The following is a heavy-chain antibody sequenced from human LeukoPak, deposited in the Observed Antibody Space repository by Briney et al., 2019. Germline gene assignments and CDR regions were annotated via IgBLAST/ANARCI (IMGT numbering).Heavy chain of an antibody. V-gene: IGHV1-24*01. D-gene: IGHD3-10*01. CDR2: FDPEDGET. CDR1: GYTLTELS. J-gene: IGHJ4*02. Sequence: ASVEVSCKVSGYTLTELSMHWVRQAPGKGLEWMGGFDPEDGETIYAQKFQGRVTMTEDTSTDTAYMELSSLRSEDTAVYYCATEARGSGSYYFDYWGQGTLVTVSS. CDR3: ATEARGSGSYYFDY.